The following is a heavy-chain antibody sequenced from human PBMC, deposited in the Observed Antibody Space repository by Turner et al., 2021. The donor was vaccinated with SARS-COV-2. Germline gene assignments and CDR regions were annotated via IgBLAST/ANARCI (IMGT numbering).Heavy chain of an antibody. V-gene: IGHV4-39*01. Sequence: QLQLQESGPGLVKPSETLSLTCTVSGGSISSRRYFCGWIRQPPGKGLEWIGSIYYSWSTYHNPYLKSRVTISVDTAKNPFSLKLSSVTAADTAVYYCARNSPKWYYYDSSGYYDYWGQGTLVTVSS. CDR3: ARNSPKWYYYDSSGYYDY. CDR1: GGSISSRRYF. D-gene: IGHD3-22*01. CDR2: IYYSWST. J-gene: IGHJ4*02.